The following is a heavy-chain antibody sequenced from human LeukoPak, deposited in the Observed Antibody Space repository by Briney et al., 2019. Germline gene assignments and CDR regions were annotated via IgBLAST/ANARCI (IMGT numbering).Heavy chain of an antibody. CDR2: IIPILGIA. Sequence: SVKVSCKASGGTFSSYAISWVRQAPGQGLEWMGRIIPILGIANYAQKFQGRVTMTRDTSTSTVYMELSSLRSEDTAVYYCARAGGYYDSSGYYSQYYYYYGMDVWGQGTTVTVSS. CDR3: ARAGGYYDSSGYYSQYYYYYGMDV. V-gene: IGHV1-69*04. D-gene: IGHD3-22*01. J-gene: IGHJ6*02. CDR1: GGTFSSYA.